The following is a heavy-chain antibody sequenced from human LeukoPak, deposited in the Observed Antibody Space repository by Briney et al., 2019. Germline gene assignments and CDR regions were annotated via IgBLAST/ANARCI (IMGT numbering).Heavy chain of an antibody. CDR2: INPNSGGT. V-gene: IGHV1-2*06. J-gene: IGHJ4*02. CDR3: ARDRAGSGMGGSFDY. CDR1: GYTFTGYY. Sequence: GASLKVSCKASGYTFTGYYMHWVRQAPGQGLEWMGRINPNSGGTNYAQKFQGRVTMTRDTSISTAYMELSRLRSDDTAVYYCARDRAGSGMGGSFDYWGQGTLVTVSS. D-gene: IGHD3-10*01.